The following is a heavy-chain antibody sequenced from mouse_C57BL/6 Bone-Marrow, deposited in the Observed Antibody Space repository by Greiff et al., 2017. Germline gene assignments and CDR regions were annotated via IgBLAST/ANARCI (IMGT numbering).Heavy chain of an antibody. J-gene: IGHJ2*01. CDR2: IYPGDGDT. D-gene: IGHD3-2*02. Sequence: VQLQQSGAELVKPGASVKISCKASGYAFSSYWMNWVKQRPGKGLEWIGQIYPGDGDTNYNGKFKGKATLTADKSSSTAYMQISSLTSEDSAVYFCARSGRRYYFDYWGQGTTLTVSS. CDR1: GYAFSSYW. CDR3: ARSGRRYYFDY. V-gene: IGHV1-80*01.